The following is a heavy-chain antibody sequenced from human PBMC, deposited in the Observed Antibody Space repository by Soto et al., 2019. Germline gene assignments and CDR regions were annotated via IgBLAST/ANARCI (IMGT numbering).Heavy chain of an antibody. CDR3: ARDPGVVGIAAAGTGGMDV. J-gene: IGHJ6*02. CDR2: IWYDGSNK. V-gene: IGHV3-33*01. CDR1: GFTFSSYG. D-gene: IGHD6-13*01. Sequence: PGGYLRLSCAASGFTFSSYGMHWVRQAPGKGLEWVAVIWYDGSNKYYADSVKGRFTISRDNSKNTLYLQMNSLRAEDTAVYYCARDPGVVGIAAAGTGGMDVWGQGTTVTVSS.